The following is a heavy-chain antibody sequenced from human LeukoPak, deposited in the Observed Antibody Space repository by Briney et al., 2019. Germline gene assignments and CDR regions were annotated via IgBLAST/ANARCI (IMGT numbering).Heavy chain of an antibody. J-gene: IGHJ4*02. V-gene: IGHV3-11*04. D-gene: IGHD3-3*02. CDR3: ARDLSSSFSFNY. CDR1: GFIFSDYY. CDR2: ISSGGSTR. Sequence: GRSLRLSCATSGFIFSDYYMSWLRQAPGKGLEWVSYISSGGSTRYYADSVRGRFTISRDNAKNSLYLQMNSLRAEDTAVYYCARDLSSSFSFNYWGQGTLVTVSS.